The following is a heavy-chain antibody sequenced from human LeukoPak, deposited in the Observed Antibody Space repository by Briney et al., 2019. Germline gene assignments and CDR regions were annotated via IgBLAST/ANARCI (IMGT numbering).Heavy chain of an antibody. CDR2: INHSGST. V-gene: IGHV4-34*01. CDR3: AKTPVVTLSAFDI. J-gene: IGHJ3*02. Sequence: GEINHSGSTTYNTSLQSQVTISLDTSRNQFSLKLTSVTAADTAVYYCAKTPVVTLSAFDIWGQGTLVTVSS. D-gene: IGHD3-22*01.